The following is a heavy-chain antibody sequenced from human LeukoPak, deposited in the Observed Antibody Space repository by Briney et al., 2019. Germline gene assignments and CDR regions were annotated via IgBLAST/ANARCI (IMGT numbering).Heavy chain of an antibody. V-gene: IGHV3-21*01. CDR3: ARDSSGSYWGNDAFGI. J-gene: IGHJ3*02. CDR2: ISSSSSYI. Sequence: GGSLRLSCAASGFTFSSYSMNWVRQAPGKGLEWVSSISSSSSYIYYADSVKGRFTISRDNAKNSPYLQMNSLRAEDTAVYYCARDSSGSYWGNDAFGIWGQGTMVTVSS. D-gene: IGHD1-26*01. CDR1: GFTFSSYS.